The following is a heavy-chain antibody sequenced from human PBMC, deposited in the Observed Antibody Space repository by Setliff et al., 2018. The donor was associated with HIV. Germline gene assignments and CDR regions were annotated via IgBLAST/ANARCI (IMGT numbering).Heavy chain of an antibody. V-gene: IGHV4-34*01. CDR3: ARDAPTVYANGWFDP. CDR2: INHSGST. D-gene: IGHD2-8*01. CDR1: GGSFSGYY. Sequence: SETLSLTCAVYGGSFSGYYWSWIRQPPGKGLEWIGEINHSGSTNYNPSLKSRATISVDTSKNQFSLKLSSVTAADTAVYYCARDAPTVYANGWFDPWGQGTLVTVSS. J-gene: IGHJ5*02.